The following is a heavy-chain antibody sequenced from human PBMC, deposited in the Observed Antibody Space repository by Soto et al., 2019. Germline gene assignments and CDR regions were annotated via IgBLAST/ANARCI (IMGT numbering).Heavy chain of an antibody. D-gene: IGHD4-17*01. V-gene: IGHV3-74*01. CDR3: ARESDGANSL. CDR2: INGDGSST. Sequence: EVQLVESGGGLVQPGGSLRLSCAASGFTFSSYWMHWVRQAPRKGLVWVSRINGDGSSTGYAASVKGRFTISRDNAKNTLYLQMNSLRAEDTAVYYCARESDGANSLWGQGTLVTVSS. CDR1: GFTFSSYW. J-gene: IGHJ4*02.